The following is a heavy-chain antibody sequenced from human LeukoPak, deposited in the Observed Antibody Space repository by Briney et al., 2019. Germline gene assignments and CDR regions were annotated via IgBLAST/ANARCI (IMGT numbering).Heavy chain of an antibody. CDR1: GFTVSSNY. Sequence: GGSLRFSCAASGFTVSSNYMSWVRQAPGKGLEWVSVIYSGGSTYYADSVKGRFTISRDNSKNTLYLQMNSLRAEDTAVYYCASDPSYYDFWSGYYFGYWGQGTLVTVSS. V-gene: IGHV3-66*01. CDR3: ASDPSYYDFWSGYYFGY. D-gene: IGHD3-3*01. J-gene: IGHJ4*02. CDR2: IYSGGST.